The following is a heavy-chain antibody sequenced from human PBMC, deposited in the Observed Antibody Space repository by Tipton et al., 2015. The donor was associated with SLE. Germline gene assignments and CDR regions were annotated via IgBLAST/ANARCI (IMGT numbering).Heavy chain of an antibody. CDR2: MNQDGNEK. CDR1: GFSFSSYW. J-gene: IGHJ4*02. CDR3: ARPIFGVVNPFDY. V-gene: IGHV3-7*01. D-gene: IGHD3-3*01. Sequence: SLRLSCVASGFSFSSYWMSWVRQVPGKGLEWVANMNQDGNEKYYVDSVKGQFTISRDNAKNSLFLQMNSLRAEDTAVYYCARPIFGVVNPFDYWGQGTLVTVSS.